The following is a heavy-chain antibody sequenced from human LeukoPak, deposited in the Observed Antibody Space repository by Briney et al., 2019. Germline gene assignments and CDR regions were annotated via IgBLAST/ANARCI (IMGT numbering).Heavy chain of an antibody. J-gene: IGHJ6*02. CDR2: IKQDGSEK. Sequence: GGSLRLSCAASGFTFSSYAMHWVRQAPGKGLEWVASIKQDGSEKYYVDSVKGRFTISRDNSKNTVYLQMNSLRAEDTAVYYCARGGYAHYYGMDVWGQGTTVTVSS. CDR3: ARGGYAHYYGMDV. V-gene: IGHV3-7*03. CDR1: GFTFSSYA. D-gene: IGHD5-18*01.